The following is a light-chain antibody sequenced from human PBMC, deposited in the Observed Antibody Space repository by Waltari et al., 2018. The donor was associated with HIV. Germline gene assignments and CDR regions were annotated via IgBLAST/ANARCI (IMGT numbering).Light chain of an antibody. J-gene: IGKJ4*01. Sequence: EIVLTQSPGTLSVSPGERDTLSCRASQTISNNYLAWYQQKPGQAPRLLISGASTRATGIPDRFSGSGSGTHFTLTITRLEPEDSAVYFCQQYSLTPLSFGGGTKVEFK. CDR2: GAS. V-gene: IGKV3-20*01. CDR1: QTISNNY. CDR3: QQYSLTPLS.